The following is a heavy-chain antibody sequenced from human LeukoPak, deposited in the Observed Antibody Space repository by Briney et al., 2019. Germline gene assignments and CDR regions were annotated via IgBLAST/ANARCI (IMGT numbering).Heavy chain of an antibody. V-gene: IGHV5-51*01. J-gene: IGHJ1*01. CDR3: ARRGIAVAGTPAEYFQH. CDR2: IYPGDSDT. CDR1: GYSFTTYW. Sequence: GESLKISCKGSGYSFTTYWIGWVRQMPGKGLEWMGIIYPGDSDTRYSPSFQGQVTISADKSFSTAYLQWSSLKASDTAIYYCARRGIAVAGTPAEYFQHWGQGTLVIVSS. D-gene: IGHD6-19*01.